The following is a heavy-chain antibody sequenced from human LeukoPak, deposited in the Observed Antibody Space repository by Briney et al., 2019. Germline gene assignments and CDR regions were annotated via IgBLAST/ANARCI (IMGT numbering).Heavy chain of an antibody. J-gene: IGHJ4*02. D-gene: IGHD5-18*01. CDR1: GGSISTYY. CDR2: IYNSGST. CDR3: ARGGYSYGYDDDFDY. V-gene: IGHV4-59*01. Sequence: SETLSLTCTVSGGSISTYYWSWIRQPPGKGLEWIGYIYNSGSTNYNPSLKSRVTISVATSKNKFSLKLSSVTAADTAVYYCARGGYSYGYDDDFDYWGQGTLVTVSS.